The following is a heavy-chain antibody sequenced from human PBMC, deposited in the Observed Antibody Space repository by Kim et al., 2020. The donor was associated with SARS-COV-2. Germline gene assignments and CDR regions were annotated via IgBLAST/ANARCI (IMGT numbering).Heavy chain of an antibody. CDR2: IYYSGST. D-gene: IGHD3-10*01. CDR3: ARAPITMVRGVISAFDY. V-gene: IGHV4-31*03. Sequence: SETLSLTCTVSGGSISSGGYYWSWIRQHPGKGLEWIGYIYYSGSTYYNPSLKSRVTISVDTSKNQFSLKLSSVTAADTAVYYCARAPITMVRGVISAFDYWGQGTLVTVSS. J-gene: IGHJ4*02. CDR1: GGSISSGGYY.